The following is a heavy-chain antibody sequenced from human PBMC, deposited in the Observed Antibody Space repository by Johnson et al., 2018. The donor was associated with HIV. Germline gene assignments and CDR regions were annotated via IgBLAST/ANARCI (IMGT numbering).Heavy chain of an antibody. J-gene: IGHJ3*02. D-gene: IGHD2-15*01. CDR2: IKQDGSEK. V-gene: IGHV3-7*05. CDR1: GFTFSSYW. Sequence: VQLVESGGGLVQPGGSLRLSCAASGFTFSSYWMSWVRQAPGKGLEWVANIKQDGSEKYYVDSVKGRFTISRDNAKNSLYLQMNSLRAEDTAVYYCARDRGVARDAFDIWGQGTMVTVSS. CDR3: ARDRGVARDAFDI.